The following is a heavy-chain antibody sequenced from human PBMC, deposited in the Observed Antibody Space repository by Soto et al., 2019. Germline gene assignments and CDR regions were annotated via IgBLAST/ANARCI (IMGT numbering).Heavy chain of an antibody. D-gene: IGHD3-10*01. Sequence: PGGSLRLSCAASGFTFSSYAMSWGLQAPGKGLEWVSAISGSGGSTYYADSVKGRFTISRDNSKNTLYLQMNSLRAEDTAVYYCARAPAGFRRSYFDYWGQGTLVTVSS. CDR1: GFTFSSYA. CDR3: ARAPAGFRRSYFDY. V-gene: IGHV3-23*01. J-gene: IGHJ4*02. CDR2: ISGSGGST.